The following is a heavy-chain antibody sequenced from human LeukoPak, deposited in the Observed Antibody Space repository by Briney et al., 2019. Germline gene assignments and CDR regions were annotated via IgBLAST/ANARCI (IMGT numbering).Heavy chain of an antibody. V-gene: IGHV5-51*01. CDR2: IYPGDSDT. Sequence: GESLKISCKGSGYSFTSYWIGWVRQMPGKGLEWMGIIYPGDSDTRYSPSFQGQVTISADKSISTAYLQWSSLKASDTAMYYCARQALIWDVWGSYRYTSQYYFDYWGQGTLVTVSS. CDR1: GYSFTSYW. J-gene: IGHJ4*02. CDR3: ARQALIWDVWGSYRYTSQYYFDY. D-gene: IGHD3-16*02.